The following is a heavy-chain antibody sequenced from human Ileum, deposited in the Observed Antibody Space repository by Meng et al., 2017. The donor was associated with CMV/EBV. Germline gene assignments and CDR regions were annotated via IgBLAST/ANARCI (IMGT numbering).Heavy chain of an antibody. CDR2: LFHGGSP. CDR1: GGPISSDSNY. Sequence: SETLSSTCTAPGGPISSDSNYWAWIRQPPGKGLEWIGNLFHGGSPFYNPSLQSRVTLSVDTSKNQFSLKLGSVTATDTAVYYCASLPCTGTTCHGRDYYYGMDVWGQGTTVTVSS. D-gene: IGHD2-8*02. CDR3: ASLPCTGTTCHGRDYYYGMDV. J-gene: IGHJ6*02. V-gene: IGHV4-39*01.